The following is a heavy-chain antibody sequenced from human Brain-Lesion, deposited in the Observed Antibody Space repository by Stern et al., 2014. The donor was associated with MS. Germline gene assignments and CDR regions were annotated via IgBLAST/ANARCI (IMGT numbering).Heavy chain of an antibody. V-gene: IGHV3-74*01. CDR1: GFTFSTYW. J-gene: IGHJ5*02. Sequence: EVQLVESGGDLVQPGGSLRLSCTASGFTFSTYWMHWVRQAPGKGLVWVSRINGDGSRTSYADSVKGRFTISRANRKNNLSAQLNSLRVEDTAVYYCARAHVDTWDWFDPWGQGTLVTVSS. D-gene: IGHD5-18*01. CDR2: INGDGSRT. CDR3: ARAHVDTWDWFDP.